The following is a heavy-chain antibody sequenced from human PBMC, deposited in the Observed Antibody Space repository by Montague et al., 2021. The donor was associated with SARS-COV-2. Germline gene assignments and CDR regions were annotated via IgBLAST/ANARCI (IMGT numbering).Heavy chain of an antibody. CDR2: INHRGTS. CDR3: ARGRQHFNMIVVVMTGGEYYFDX. Sequence: SETLSLTCAVYGGSFSDYYWSWIHQPPGKGLEWIGEINHRGTSKYNTSLKSRVSISLDTSKNQFSLYLSSVTAADTAVYYCARGRQHFNMIVVVMTGGEYYFDXWGQGTLVTVSS. D-gene: IGHD3-22*01. J-gene: IGHJ4*02. CDR1: GGSFSDYY. V-gene: IGHV4-34*01.